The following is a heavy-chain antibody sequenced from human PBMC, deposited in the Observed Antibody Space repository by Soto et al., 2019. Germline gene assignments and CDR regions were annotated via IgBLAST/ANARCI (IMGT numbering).Heavy chain of an antibody. CDR2: IRSKAYGGTT. CDR3: TRGLGDYSNYERSYYYGMDV. J-gene: IGHJ6*02. CDR1: GFTFGDYA. Sequence: GGSLRLSCTASGFTFGDYAMSWFRQAPGKGLEWVGFIRSKAYGGTTEYAASVKGRFTISRDDSKSIAYLQMNSLKTEDTAVYYCTRGLGDYSNYERSYYYGMDVWGQGTTVTVSS. D-gene: IGHD4-4*01. V-gene: IGHV3-49*03.